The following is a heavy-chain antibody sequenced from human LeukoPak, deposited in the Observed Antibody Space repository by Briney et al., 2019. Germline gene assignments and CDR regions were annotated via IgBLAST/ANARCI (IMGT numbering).Heavy chain of an antibody. Sequence: PSETLSLTCAVYGGSFSGYYWSWIRQPPGKGLEWIGEINHSGSTNYNPSLKSRVIISVDTSKNQFSLKLSSVTAADTAVYYCARSGYSSGWYSARTRDAFDIWGQGTMVTVSS. J-gene: IGHJ3*02. CDR3: ARSGYSSGWYSARTRDAFDI. D-gene: IGHD6-19*01. V-gene: IGHV4-34*01. CDR2: INHSGST. CDR1: GGSFSGYY.